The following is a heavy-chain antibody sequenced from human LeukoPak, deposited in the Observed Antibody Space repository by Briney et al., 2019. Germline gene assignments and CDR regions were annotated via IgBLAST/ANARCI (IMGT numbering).Heavy chain of an antibody. CDR1: GGSISSYY. V-gene: IGHV4-59*01. D-gene: IGHD5-18*01. Sequence: SETLSLTCTVSGGSISSYYWSWIRQPPGKGLEWIGYIYYSGSTNYNPSLKSRVTISVDTSKNQFSLKLSSVPAADTAVYYCARDRGYSYAFDYWGQGTLVTVSS. CDR2: IYYSGST. CDR3: ARDRGYSYAFDY. J-gene: IGHJ4*02.